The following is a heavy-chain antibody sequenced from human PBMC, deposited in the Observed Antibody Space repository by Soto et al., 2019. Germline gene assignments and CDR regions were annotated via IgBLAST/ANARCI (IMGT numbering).Heavy chain of an antibody. J-gene: IGHJ6*03. D-gene: IGHD2-15*01. CDR3: ARGDCVGGTCYSVAGCFDYYMDV. Sequence: EVQLVESGGGLVQPGGSLRLSCAASGSTFSNYWMYWVRQAPGKGLEWVSRINSDGSVSSHADSVRGRLTISRDNVKNTLYHHMDSLRAEDTAVYFCARGDCVGGTCYSVAGCFDYYMDVWGKGTTVTVFS. CDR2: INSDGSVS. V-gene: IGHV3-74*02. CDR1: GSTFSNYW.